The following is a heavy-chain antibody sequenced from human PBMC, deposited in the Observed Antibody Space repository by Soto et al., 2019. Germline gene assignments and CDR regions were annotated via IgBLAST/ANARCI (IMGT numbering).Heavy chain of an antibody. CDR2: IYYSGST. Sequence: PSGTLSLTFAVSGGSISSYYGSWIRQPPGKGLEWIGYIYYSGSTNYNPSLKSRVTISVDTSKNQFSLKLSSVTAADTAVYYCARLVYSYGPTYYYYMDVWGKGTTVTVSS. CDR1: GGSISSYY. J-gene: IGHJ6*03. D-gene: IGHD5-18*01. CDR3: ARLVYSYGPTYYYYMDV. V-gene: IGHV4-59*08.